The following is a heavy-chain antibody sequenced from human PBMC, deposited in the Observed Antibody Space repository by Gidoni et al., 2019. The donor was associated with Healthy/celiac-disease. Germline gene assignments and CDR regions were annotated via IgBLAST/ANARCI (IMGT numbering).Heavy chain of an antibody. J-gene: IGHJ1*01. CDR1: GFTFSNAW. CDR2: IKSKTDGGTT. V-gene: IGHV3-15*01. Sequence: EVQLVESGGGLVKPGGSLRLSCAASGFTFSNAWMSWVRQAPGKGLEWVGRIKSKTDGGTTDYAAPMKGRFTISRDDSKNTLYLQMNSLKTEDTAVYYCTTGNEWLAQDAEYFQHWGQGTLVTVSS. D-gene: IGHD6-19*01. CDR3: TTGNEWLAQDAEYFQH.